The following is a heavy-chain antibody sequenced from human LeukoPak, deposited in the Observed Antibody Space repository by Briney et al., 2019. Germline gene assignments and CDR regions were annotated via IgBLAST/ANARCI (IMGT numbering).Heavy chain of an antibody. V-gene: IGHV4-30-2*01. Sequence: PSETLPLTCTVSGGSISSGGYYWSWIRQPPGKGLEWIGYIYHSGSTYYNPSLKSRVTISVDRSKNQFSLKLSSVTAADTAVYYCAREEWAAAGSEDYRGQGTLVTVSS. CDR3: AREEWAAAGSEDY. D-gene: IGHD6-13*01. CDR1: GGSISSGGYY. CDR2: IYHSGST. J-gene: IGHJ4*02.